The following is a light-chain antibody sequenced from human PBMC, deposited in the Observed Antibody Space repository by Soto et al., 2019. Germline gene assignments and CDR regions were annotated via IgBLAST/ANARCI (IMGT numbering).Light chain of an antibody. CDR2: AAS. J-gene: IGKJ1*01. CDR3: QQYNSYPWT. CDR1: QSISGY. V-gene: IGKV1-39*01. Sequence: DSQMTQSASSLSASVGYRVTITCRASQSISGYLNWYQQKPGKAPKLLIYAASSLQSGVPSRFSGSGSGTEFTLTISSLQPDDFATYYCQQYNSYPWTLGQGTKV.